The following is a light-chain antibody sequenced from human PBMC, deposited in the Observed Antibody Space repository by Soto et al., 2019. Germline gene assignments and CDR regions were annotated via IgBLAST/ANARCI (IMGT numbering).Light chain of an antibody. V-gene: IGKV1-5*01. J-gene: IGKJ1*01. CDR3: QQYNTYSPTWT. CDR2: DAS. CDR1: QSISNW. Sequence: DIQMTQSPSTLSASVRDRVTITCRASQSISNWLAWYQQKPGKAPKLLIYDASSLEGGVPSRFSGSGSGTEFTLTINSLQRDDFATYYCQQYNTYSPTWTFGQGTKVDIK.